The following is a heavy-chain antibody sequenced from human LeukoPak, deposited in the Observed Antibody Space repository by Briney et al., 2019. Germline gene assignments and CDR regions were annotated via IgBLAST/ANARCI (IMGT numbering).Heavy chain of an antibody. CDR3: ARHTYDSLTGSEDAFDI. Sequence: GGPLRLSCAASGFTFSSYGMSWVRQAPGKGLEWVSYISSSSSTIYYADSVKGRFTISRDNAKNSLYLQMNSLRAEDTAVYYCARHTYDSLTGSEDAFDIWGQGTMVTISS. CDR1: GFTFSSYG. CDR2: ISSSSSTI. J-gene: IGHJ3*02. V-gene: IGHV3-48*01. D-gene: IGHD3-9*01.